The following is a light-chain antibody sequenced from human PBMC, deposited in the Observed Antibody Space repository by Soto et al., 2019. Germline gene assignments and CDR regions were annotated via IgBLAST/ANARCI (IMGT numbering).Light chain of an antibody. CDR2: GAS. CDR3: QQYGSSPSWT. V-gene: IGKV3-15*01. J-gene: IGKJ1*01. Sequence: EVVMTQSPATLSVSPGERATLSCRASQSVSSNLAWYQQKPGQAPRLLIYGASTRAAGIPARFSGSGSGTGFTLTISRLEPEDFAVYYCQQYGSSPSWTFGQGTKVDIK. CDR1: QSVSSN.